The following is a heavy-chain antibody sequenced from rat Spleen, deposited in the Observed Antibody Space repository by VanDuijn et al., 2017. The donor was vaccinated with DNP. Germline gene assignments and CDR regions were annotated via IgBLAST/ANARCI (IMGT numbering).Heavy chain of an antibody. J-gene: IGHJ4*01. D-gene: IGHD1-9*01. CDR1: GFSLTSNS. CDR2: IWSGGST. Sequence: QVQLKESGPGLVQPSQTLSLTCTVSGFSLTSNSIHWVRQPPGKGLEWVGVIWSGGSTNYNSALKSRLSISRDTSKSQVFLKMNSLQTEDTAMYFCARYYGYNYYAMDAWGQGTSVTVSS. V-gene: IGHV2-1*01. CDR3: ARYYGYNYYAMDA.